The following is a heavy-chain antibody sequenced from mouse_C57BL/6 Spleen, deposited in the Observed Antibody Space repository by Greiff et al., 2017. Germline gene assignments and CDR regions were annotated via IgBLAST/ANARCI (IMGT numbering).Heavy chain of an antibody. D-gene: IGHD1-1*01. Sequence: QVQLQQSGPELVKPGASVKISCKASGYAFSSSWMNWVKQRPGKGLEWIGRIYPGDGDTNYNGKFKGKATLTADKSSSTAYMQLSSLTSEDSAVYFCARESHYYGSSYAMDYWGQGTSVTVSS. CDR1: GYAFSSSW. CDR3: ARESHYYGSSYAMDY. CDR2: IYPGDGDT. J-gene: IGHJ4*01. V-gene: IGHV1-82*01.